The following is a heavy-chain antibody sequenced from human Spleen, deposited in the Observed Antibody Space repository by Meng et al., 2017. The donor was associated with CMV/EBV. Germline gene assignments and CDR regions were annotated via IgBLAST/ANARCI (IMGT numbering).Heavy chain of an antibody. Sequence: FTVYSVHGVRQAPGQGLEWMGWINPNSGGTNYAQKFQGRVIMTRDTSISTAYMELTRLTSDDTAVYYCARESPNYDFWSGYYRYFDYWGQGTLVTVSS. CDR2: INPNSGGT. CDR3: ARESPNYDFWSGYYRYFDY. CDR1: FTVYS. D-gene: IGHD3-3*01. V-gene: IGHV1-2*02. J-gene: IGHJ4*02.